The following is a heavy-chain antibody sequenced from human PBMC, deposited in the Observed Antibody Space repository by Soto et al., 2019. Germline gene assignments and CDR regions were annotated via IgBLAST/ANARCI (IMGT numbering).Heavy chain of an antibody. J-gene: IGHJ4*02. Sequence: EVQLVESGGGLVQPGGSLRLSCAASGFTFSSYSMNWVRQAPGKGLEWVSYISSSSSTIYYADSVKGRFTISRDNAKNSLSLQMNSLRDEDTAVYYCARYSGVVAATPAQFDYWGQGTLVTVSS. CDR1: GFTFSSYS. CDR3: ARYSGVVAATPAQFDY. V-gene: IGHV3-48*02. CDR2: ISSSSSTI. D-gene: IGHD2-15*01.